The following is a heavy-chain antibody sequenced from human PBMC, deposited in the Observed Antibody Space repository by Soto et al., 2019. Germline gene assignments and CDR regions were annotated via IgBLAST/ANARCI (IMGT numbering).Heavy chain of an antibody. CDR1: GGSISSYY. CDR2: IYYSGST. V-gene: IGHV4-59*08. D-gene: IGHD2-2*01. Sequence: SETLSLTCTVSGGSISSYYWSWIRQPPGKGLEWIGYIYYSGSTNYNPSLKSRVTISVDTSKNQFSLKLSSVTAADTAVYYCARHLHCSSTSCHDAFDIWGQGTMVTVSS. J-gene: IGHJ3*02. CDR3: ARHLHCSSTSCHDAFDI.